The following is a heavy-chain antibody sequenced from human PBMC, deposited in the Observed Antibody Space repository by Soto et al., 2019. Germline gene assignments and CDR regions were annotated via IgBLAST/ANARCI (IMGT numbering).Heavy chain of an antibody. D-gene: IGHD2-2*02. CDR2: ISYDGSNK. CDR1: GFTFSSYG. CDR3: AKDRGGYCSSTSCYTAFGY. V-gene: IGHV3-30*18. Sequence: GSLRLSCAASGFTFSSYGMHWVRQAPGKGLEWVAVISYDGSNKYYADSVKGRFTISRDNSKNTLYLQMNSLRAEDTAVYYCAKDRGGYCSSTSCYTAFGYWGQGTLVTVSS. J-gene: IGHJ4*02.